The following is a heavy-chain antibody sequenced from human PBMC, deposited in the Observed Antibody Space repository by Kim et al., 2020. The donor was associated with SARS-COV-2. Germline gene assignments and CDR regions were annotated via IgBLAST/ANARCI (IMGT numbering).Heavy chain of an antibody. Sequence: GGSLRLSCQASGFSFRNYGYHWVRQAPGKRLEWLAVIFYDGVSTYYADSVTGRFIISRDITNDTLFLQMTNLEAGDTATYYCARDRTTVTTYFATGNLDLWGQGAPVTVSP. CDR1: GFSFRNYG. D-gene: IGHD4-4*01. CDR2: IFYDGVST. J-gene: IGHJ4*01. V-gene: IGHV3-33*08. CDR3: ARDRTTVTTYFATGNLDL.